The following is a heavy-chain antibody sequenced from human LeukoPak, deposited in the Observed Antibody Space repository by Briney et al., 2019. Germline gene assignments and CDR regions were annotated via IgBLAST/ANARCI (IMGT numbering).Heavy chain of an antibody. V-gene: IGHV3-48*01. Sequence: GGSLRLSCAASGFTFSAYSMSWVRQAPGKGLEWVSYISRSSSTIYNADSVKGRFTISRDNAKNSLYLQMNSLRAGDTAVYYCATLAVSGGTYYYDSSGYYIDYWGQGTLVTVSS. CDR2: ISRSSSTI. CDR3: ATLAVSGGTYYYDSSGYYIDY. CDR1: GFTFSAYS. J-gene: IGHJ4*02. D-gene: IGHD3-22*01.